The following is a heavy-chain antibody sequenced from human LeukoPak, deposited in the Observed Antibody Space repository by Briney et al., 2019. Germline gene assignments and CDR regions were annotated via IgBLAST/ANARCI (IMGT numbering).Heavy chain of an antibody. J-gene: IGHJ4*02. Sequence: SETLSLTCTVSGYSISSGYYWGWIRQPPGKGLEWIGSIYHSGSTYYNPSLKSRVTISVDTSKNQFSLKLSSVTAADTAVYYCAKDRYSIWYLTIDYWGQGTLVTVSS. V-gene: IGHV4-38-2*02. CDR1: GYSISSGYY. D-gene: IGHD6-13*01. CDR3: AKDRYSIWYLTIDY. CDR2: IYHSGST.